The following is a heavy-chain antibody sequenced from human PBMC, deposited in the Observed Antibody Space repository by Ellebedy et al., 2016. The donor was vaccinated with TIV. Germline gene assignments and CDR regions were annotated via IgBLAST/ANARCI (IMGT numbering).Heavy chain of an antibody. D-gene: IGHD6-19*01. V-gene: IGHV5-51*01. CDR3: ARLGSGWYEGRYFDY. CDR2: IYPGDSDT. CDR1: GYSFTSYW. Sequence: PGGSLRLSCKGSGYSFTSYWIGWVRQMPGKGLEWMGIIYPGDSDTRYSPSFQGQVTISADKSISTAYLQWSSLRASDTAMYYCARLGSGWYEGRYFDYWGQGTLVTVSS. J-gene: IGHJ4*02.